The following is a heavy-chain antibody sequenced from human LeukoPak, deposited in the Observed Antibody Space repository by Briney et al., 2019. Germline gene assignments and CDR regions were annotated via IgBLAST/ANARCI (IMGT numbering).Heavy chain of an antibody. CDR2: ISGSGTNT. CDR1: GFTFSSYA. V-gene: IGHV3-23*01. D-gene: IGHD3-10*01. CDR3: AKRRHYYGSGDYYRDP. Sequence: GGSLRLSCAASGFTFSSYAMSWVRQAPGKGLEWVSSISGSGTNTYYADSVKGRFTISGDNSRNLLFLQMSSLRVEDTAVYYCAKRRHYYGSGDYYRDPWGQGTLVTVSS. J-gene: IGHJ5*02.